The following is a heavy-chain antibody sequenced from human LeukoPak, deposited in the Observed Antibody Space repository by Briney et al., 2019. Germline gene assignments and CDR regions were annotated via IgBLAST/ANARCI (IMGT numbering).Heavy chain of an antibody. J-gene: IGHJ3*02. CDR1: GFTFSSYA. Sequence: PGGSLRLSCAASGFTFSSYAMSWVRQAPGKGLEWVSGISGSGGSTYYADSVKGRFTISRDNSKNTLYLQMNSLRAEDTAVYYCAKDATVTKSRDPGSDAFDIWGQGTMVTVSS. V-gene: IGHV3-23*01. CDR3: AKDATVTKSRDPGSDAFDI. CDR2: ISGSGGST. D-gene: IGHD4-17*01.